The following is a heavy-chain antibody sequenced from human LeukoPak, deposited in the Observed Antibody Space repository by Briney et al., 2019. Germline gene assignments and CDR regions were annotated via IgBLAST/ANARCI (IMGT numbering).Heavy chain of an antibody. D-gene: IGHD3-10*01. CDR1: GFTFSSYA. V-gene: IGHV3-30*04. CDR3: ARDMVRGVTPPYYFDY. CDR2: ISYDGSNK. Sequence: GGSLRLSCAASGFTFSSYAMHWVRQAPGKGLEWVAVISYDGSNKYYADSVKGRVTISRDNSKNTLYLQMNSLRAEDTAVYYCARDMVRGVTPPYYFDYWGQGTLVTVSS. J-gene: IGHJ4*02.